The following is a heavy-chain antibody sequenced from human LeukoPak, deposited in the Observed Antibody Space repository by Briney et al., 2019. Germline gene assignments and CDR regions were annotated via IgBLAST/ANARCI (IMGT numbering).Heavy chain of an antibody. J-gene: IGHJ5*02. CDR3: ARCGTMVRGVKTGWFDP. CDR2: INWNGGST. V-gene: IGHV3-20*04. Sequence: GGSLRLSCAASGFTFDDYGMSWVRQAPGKGLEWVSGINWNGGSTGYADSVKGRFTISRDNAKNSLYLQMNSLRAEDTALYYCARCGTMVRGVKTGWFDPWGQGTLVTVSS. CDR1: GFTFDDYG. D-gene: IGHD3-10*01.